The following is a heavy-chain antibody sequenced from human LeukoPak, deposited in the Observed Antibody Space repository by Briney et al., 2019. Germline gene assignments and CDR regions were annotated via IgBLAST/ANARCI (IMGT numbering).Heavy chain of an antibody. CDR1: GFTFSSYW. Sequence: GGSLRLSCAASGFTFSSYWMNWARQAPGKGLEWVASINHNGNVNYYVDSVKGRFTISRDNAKNSLYLQMNSLRAEDTAVYYCARDWIPTGDGLGYWGQGTLVTVSS. CDR3: ARDWIPTGDGLGY. V-gene: IGHV3-7*01. CDR2: INHNGNVN. D-gene: IGHD7-27*01. J-gene: IGHJ4*02.